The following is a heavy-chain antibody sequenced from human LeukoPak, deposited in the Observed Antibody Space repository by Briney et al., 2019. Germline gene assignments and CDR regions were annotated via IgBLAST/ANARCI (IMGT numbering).Heavy chain of an antibody. CDR3: ASITVTTEIDY. CDR1: GGSFSGYY. J-gene: IGHJ4*02. V-gene: IGHV4-34*01. D-gene: IGHD4-17*01. CDR2: INHSGST. Sequence: PSETLSLTCAVYGGSFSGYYWSWIRQPPGKGLEWIGEINHSGSTNYNLSLKSRVTISVDTSKNQFSLKLSPVTAADTAVYYCASITVTTEIDYWGQGTLVTVSS.